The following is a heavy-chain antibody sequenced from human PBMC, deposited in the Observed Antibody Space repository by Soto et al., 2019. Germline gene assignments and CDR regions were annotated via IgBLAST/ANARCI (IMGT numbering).Heavy chain of an antibody. V-gene: IGHV4-4*02. CDR3: ARASGVVASVSLDY. CDR1: GGSISSSNW. D-gene: IGHD2-15*01. J-gene: IGHJ4*02. Sequence: QVQLQESGPGLVKPSGTLSLTCAVSGGSISSSNWWSWVRQPPGKGLEWIGEIYHSGSTNYNPSRKSRGTISVDKSKNQFSLQLSSLTAADTAVYYCARASGVVASVSLDYWGQGTLVTVSS. CDR2: IYHSGST.